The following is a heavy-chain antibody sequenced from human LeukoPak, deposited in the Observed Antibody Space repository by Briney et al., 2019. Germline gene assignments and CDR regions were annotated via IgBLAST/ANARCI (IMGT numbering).Heavy chain of an antibody. J-gene: IGHJ6*02. CDR1: GGTFSSYA. CDR2: IIPIFGTA. D-gene: IGHD6-19*01. Sequence: SVKVSCKASGGTFSSYAISWVRQAPGQGLEWMGGIIPIFGTANYAQKFQGRVTITADESTSTAYMELSSLRSEDTAVYYCARIGSGWDEGNYYYCGMDVWGQGTTVTVSS. V-gene: IGHV1-69*13. CDR3: ARIGSGWDEGNYYYCGMDV.